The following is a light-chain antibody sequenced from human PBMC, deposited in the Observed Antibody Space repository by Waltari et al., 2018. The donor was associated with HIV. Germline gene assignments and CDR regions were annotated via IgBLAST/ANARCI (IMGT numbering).Light chain of an antibody. CDR2: GAS. J-gene: IGKJ1*01. V-gene: IGKV3-20*01. CDR3: HQYADSPET. CDR1: QIVSSAY. Sequence: EIVLTQSPGTLSLSPGETVTLSCRASQIVSSAYLAWYQQKPGQSPRLLIYGASTRATAVPDRFSGSGFGTDFTLTIIRLEPEDFAVYYCHQYADSPETFGQGARVEIK.